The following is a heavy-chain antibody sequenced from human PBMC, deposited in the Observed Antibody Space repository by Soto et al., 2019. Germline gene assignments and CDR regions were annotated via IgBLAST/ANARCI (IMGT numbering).Heavy chain of an antibody. CDR1: GFTFSSYD. D-gene: IGHD6-6*01. V-gene: IGHV3-33*01. Sequence: QVQLVESGGGVVKPGRSLRLSCAASGFTFSSYDMHWVRQAPGKGLEWVAVIWYDGSNKYYADSVKGRFTISRDNAKNTLYMQMNSQKTEEKPLNYCPRDAGGAKCAARRRYYYYDMDVWGKGTTVTVSS. J-gene: IGHJ6*04. CDR2: IWYDGSNK. CDR3: PRDAGGAKCAARRRYYYYDMDV.